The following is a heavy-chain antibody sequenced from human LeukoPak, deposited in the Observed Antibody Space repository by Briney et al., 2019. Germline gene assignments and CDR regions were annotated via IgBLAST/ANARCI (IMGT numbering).Heavy chain of an antibody. Sequence: SETLSLTCTVSGGSLRSSGYYGGWIRQSPGKGLEWIGSIHYSGSTYYNPPLKSRVTISVDTYKNQFSLKVNSVTAADTALYYCATSTGIAAGAYNGFDPWGQGTLVTVSS. V-gene: IGHV4-39*01. D-gene: IGHD6-13*01. CDR1: GGSLRSSGYY. J-gene: IGHJ5*02. CDR3: ATSTGIAAGAYNGFDP. CDR2: IHYSGST.